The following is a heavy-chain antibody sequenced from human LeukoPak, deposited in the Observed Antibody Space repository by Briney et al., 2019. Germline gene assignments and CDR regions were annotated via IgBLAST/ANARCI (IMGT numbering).Heavy chain of an antibody. Sequence: GGSLRLSCAASGFTFSNSALSWVRQAPGKGLEWVSDISGSGGSTYYADSAKGRFTISRDNSKNTLYLQMNSLRAEDTAVYYCARMYSGSYLDYWGQGTLVTVSS. CDR1: GFTFSNSA. J-gene: IGHJ4*02. V-gene: IGHV3-23*01. D-gene: IGHD1-26*01. CDR3: ARMYSGSYLDY. CDR2: ISGSGGST.